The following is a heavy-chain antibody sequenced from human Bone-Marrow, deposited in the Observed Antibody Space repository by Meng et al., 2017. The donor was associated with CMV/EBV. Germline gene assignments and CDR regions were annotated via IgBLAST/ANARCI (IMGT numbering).Heavy chain of an antibody. V-gene: IGHV4-59*08. CDR2: IYYSGST. CDR1: GGSISSYY. Sequence: GSLRLSCTVSGGSISSYYWSWIRQPPGKGLEWIGYIYYSGSTNYNPSLKSRVTISVDTSKNQFSLKLSSVTAADTAVYYCARGNWANYFADWGQGPRVTGYS. J-gene: IGHJ4*02. CDR3: ARGNWANYFAD. D-gene: IGHD7-27*01.